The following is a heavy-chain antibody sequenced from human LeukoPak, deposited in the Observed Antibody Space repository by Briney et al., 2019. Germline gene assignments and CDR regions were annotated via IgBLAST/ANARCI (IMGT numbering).Heavy chain of an antibody. V-gene: IGHV3-20*04. D-gene: IGHD3-10*01. CDR3: AKGVRITMIRGAFDI. CDR1: GFTFGDYG. Sequence: GGSLRLSCAASGFTFGDYGMSWVRQAPGKGLEWVSGLNWDGGTTGHADSVKGRFTISRDNAKNSLYLQMNSLRPEDTALYYCAKGVRITMIRGAFDIWGQGTMVTVSS. CDR2: LNWDGGTT. J-gene: IGHJ3*02.